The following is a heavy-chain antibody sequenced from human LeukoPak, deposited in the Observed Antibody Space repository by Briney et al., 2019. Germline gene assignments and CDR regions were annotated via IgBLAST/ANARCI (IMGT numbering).Heavy chain of an antibody. V-gene: IGHV3-30-3*01. D-gene: IGHD6-19*01. Sequence: PGGSLRLSCAASGFTFSSYAMHWVRQAPGKGLEWVAVISYDGSNKYYADSVKGRFTISRDNSKNTLYLQMNSLRAEDTAVYYCARDRNRFMAGAGFDYWGQGTLVTVSS. CDR2: ISYDGSNK. CDR1: GFTFSSYA. J-gene: IGHJ4*02. CDR3: ARDRNRFMAGAGFDY.